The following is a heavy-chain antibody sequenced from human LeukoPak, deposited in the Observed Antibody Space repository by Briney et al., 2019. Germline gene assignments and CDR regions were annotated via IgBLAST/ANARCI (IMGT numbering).Heavy chain of an antibody. CDR2: ISADGART. D-gene: IGHD2-21*01. V-gene: IGHV3-23*01. CDR3: AKDRGGLPHPIWFDS. J-gene: IGHJ5*01. Sequence: GGSLRLSCAASGFTFGTYTMSWVRQVPGQGLEWVAGISADGARTYYAGSVQGRFTISRDNANNMLNLQLSALRADDAAVYYCAKDRGGLPHPIWFDSWGQGTMVAVFS. CDR1: GFTFGTYT.